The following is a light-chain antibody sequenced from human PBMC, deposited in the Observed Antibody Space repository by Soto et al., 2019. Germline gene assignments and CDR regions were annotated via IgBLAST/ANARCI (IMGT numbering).Light chain of an antibody. CDR1: QSVSSN. CDR3: QQYGSSPT. J-gene: IGKJ4*01. CDR2: GAS. V-gene: IGKV3-15*01. Sequence: EIVMTQSPATLSVSPGERATLSCRASQSVSSNLAWYQQKPGQAPRLLIYGASTRATGIPARSSGSGSGTEFTLTISRLEPEDFAVYYCQQYGSSPTFGGGTKVDIK.